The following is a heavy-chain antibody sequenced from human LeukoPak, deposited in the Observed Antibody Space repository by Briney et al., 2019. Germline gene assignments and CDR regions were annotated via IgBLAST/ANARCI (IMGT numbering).Heavy chain of an antibody. CDR3: AKVGYCTKNCSRTHDY. D-gene: IGHD2-8*01. J-gene: IGHJ4*02. CDR2: ISGDAGVT. Sequence: GGSLRLSCAASGFSFSDSVMSWVRQAPGKGLEWVSAISGDAGVTYYAASVKGRFTISRDNSKNAVYLQMNSLRAEDTATYYWAKVGYCTKNCSRTHDYWGQGALVTVPS. V-gene: IGHV3-23*01. CDR1: GFSFSDSV.